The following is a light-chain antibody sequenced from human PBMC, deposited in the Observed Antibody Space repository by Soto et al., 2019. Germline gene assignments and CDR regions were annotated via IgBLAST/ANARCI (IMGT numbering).Light chain of an antibody. CDR2: GAS. CDR1: QSVSSSY. Sequence: EIVLTQSPGTLSLSPGERATLSCRASQSVSSSYLAWYQQKPGQAPRLLSYGASNRATGIPDRFSGSGSGTDFTLTISRLEPDDFAVYFCQQYNNSPEYTFGQGTKLEIK. J-gene: IGKJ2*01. V-gene: IGKV3-20*01. CDR3: QQYNNSPEYT.